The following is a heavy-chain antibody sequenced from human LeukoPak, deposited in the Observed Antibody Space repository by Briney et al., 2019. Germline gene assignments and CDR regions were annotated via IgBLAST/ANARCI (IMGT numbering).Heavy chain of an antibody. D-gene: IGHD6-13*01. CDR3: ARVAYSSSWYPPFDY. J-gene: IGHJ4*02. Sequence: GGSPRLSCAASGFTFSDYAMHWVRQAPGKGLEWVAIISYDGSNQYYADSVRGRFTFSRDNSKNTLYLQMNSLRAEDTAVYYCARVAYSSSWYPPFDYWGQGTLVTVPS. V-gene: IGHV3-30*04. CDR2: ISYDGSNQ. CDR1: GFTFSDYA.